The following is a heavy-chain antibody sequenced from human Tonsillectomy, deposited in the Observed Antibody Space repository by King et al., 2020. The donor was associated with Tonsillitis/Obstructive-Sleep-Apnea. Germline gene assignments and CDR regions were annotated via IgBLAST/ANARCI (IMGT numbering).Heavy chain of an antibody. D-gene: IGHD3-3*01. CDR1: GFTFSSYS. CDR2: IDRSSSII. V-gene: IGHV3-48*02. Sequence: VQLVESGGGLVQPGGSLKLSCAASGFTFSSYSMNWVRQAPGKGLEWLSYIDRSSSIIYYADSVKGRFTILRDKAKNSLYLQMNSLGDEDTAGYYCARSEWLDFMDVWGKGTTVSVSS. J-gene: IGHJ6*03. CDR3: ARSEWLDFMDV.